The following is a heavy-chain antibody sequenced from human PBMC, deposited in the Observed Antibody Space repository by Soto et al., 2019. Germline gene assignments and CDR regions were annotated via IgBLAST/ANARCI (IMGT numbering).Heavy chain of an antibody. CDR3: ATRGGSSFGYYFDY. V-gene: IGHV4-39*01. CDR2: IYYSGST. Sequence: PSETLSLTCTVSGGSISSSSYYWGWIRQPPGKGLEWIRSIYYSGSTYYTPSLKRRGTIAVDTTKNKFSLKQSPVRAADTAVYFCATRGGSSFGYYFDYWGQGALVTVSS. CDR1: GGSISSSSYY. D-gene: IGHD2-15*01. J-gene: IGHJ4*02.